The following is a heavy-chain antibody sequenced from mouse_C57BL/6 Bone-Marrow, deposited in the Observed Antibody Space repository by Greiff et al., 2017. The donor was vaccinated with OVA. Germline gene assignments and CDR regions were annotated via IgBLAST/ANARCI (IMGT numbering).Heavy chain of an antibody. CDR2: IDPENGDT. CDR3: TTWGYAMDY. Sequence: EVKLQESGAELVRPGASVKLSCTASGFNIKDDYMHWVKQRPEQGLEWIGWIDPENGDTEYASKFQGKATITADTSSNTAYLQLSSLTSEDTAVYYCTTWGYAMDYWGQGTSVTVSS. CDR1: GFNIKDDY. V-gene: IGHV14-4*01. J-gene: IGHJ4*01.